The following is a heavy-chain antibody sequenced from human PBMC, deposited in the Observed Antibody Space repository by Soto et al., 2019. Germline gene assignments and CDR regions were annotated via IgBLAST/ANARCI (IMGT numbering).Heavy chain of an antibody. CDR2: IYATGTT. CDR1: GASISGFY. CDR3: VRDGTKTLRDWFDT. D-gene: IGHD1-1*01. Sequence: PSETLSLTCTVSGASISGFYWGWIRTSAGKGLEWIGRIYATGTTDYNPSLKSRVMMSVDTSKKQFSLKLRSVTAADTAVYYCVRDGTKTLRDWFDTWGQGISVTVS. J-gene: IGHJ5*02. V-gene: IGHV4-4*07.